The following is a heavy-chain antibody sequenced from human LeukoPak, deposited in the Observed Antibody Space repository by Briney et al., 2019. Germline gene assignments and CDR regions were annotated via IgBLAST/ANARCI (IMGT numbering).Heavy chain of an antibody. CDR2: ITGSGGDT. V-gene: IGHV3-23*01. CDR3: AKEKRAAFVYSGD. D-gene: IGHD5-12*01. J-gene: IGHJ4*02. CDR1: GFTFNNYA. Sequence: PGGSLRLSCAASGFTFNNYAMSWVRHTPGKGLEWVSAITGSGGDTYHADSVKGRFTISRDNSKKTLYLQMNSLRAEDTAVYYCAKEKRAAFVYSGDWGQGTLVTVSS.